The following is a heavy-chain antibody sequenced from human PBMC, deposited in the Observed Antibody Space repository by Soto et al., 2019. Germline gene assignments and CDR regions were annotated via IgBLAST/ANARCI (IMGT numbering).Heavy chain of an antibody. J-gene: IGHJ3*02. CDR1: GFTFSSYA. V-gene: IGHV3-23*01. CDR3: AKDIDWVRILLGAFDI. Sequence: EVQLLESGGGLVQPGGSLRLSCAASGFTFSSYAMSWVSQAPGNGMEWVSAISGSGGNTYYADSVKGRFTISRDNSKNTLYVQMNSLRVENTAVYYCAKDIDWVRILLGAFDIWGQGTMVIVSS. CDR2: ISGSGGNT. D-gene: IGHD5-12*01.